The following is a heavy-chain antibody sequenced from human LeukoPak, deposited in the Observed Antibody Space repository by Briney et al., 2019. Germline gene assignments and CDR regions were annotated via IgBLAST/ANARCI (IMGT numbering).Heavy chain of an antibody. CDR3: ARFGYSRPFDI. CDR2: IYYSGST. J-gene: IGHJ3*02. V-gene: IGHV4-59*08. CDR1: GGSISSYY. Sequence: SETLSLTCTVSGGSISSYYWSWIRQPPGKGLEWIGYIYYSGSTDYNPSLKSRVTISVDTSKNQFSLKLSSVTAADTAVYYCARFGYSRPFDIWGQGTMVTVSS. D-gene: IGHD6-13*01.